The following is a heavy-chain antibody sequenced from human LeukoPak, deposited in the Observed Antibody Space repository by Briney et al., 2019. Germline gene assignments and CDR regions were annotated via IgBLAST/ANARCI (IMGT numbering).Heavy chain of an antibody. J-gene: IGHJ6*03. CDR1: GGSISSYY. D-gene: IGHD3-3*01. Sequence: SETLSLTCTVSGGSISSYYWSWIRQPPGKGLEWIGYIYYSGSTNYNPSLKSQVTISVDTSKNQFSLKLSSVTAADTAVYYCARGYDFWSGYYTPHYYYYYMDVWGKGTTVTVSS. CDR3: ARGYDFWSGYYTPHYYYYYMDV. CDR2: IYYSGST. V-gene: IGHV4-59*01.